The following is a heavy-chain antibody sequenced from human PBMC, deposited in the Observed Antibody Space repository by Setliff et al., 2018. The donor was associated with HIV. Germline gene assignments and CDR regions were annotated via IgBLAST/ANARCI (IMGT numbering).Heavy chain of an antibody. CDR3: ARRAYCSSTTCFDF. J-gene: IGHJ4*02. V-gene: IGHV1-69*13. Sequence: SVKVSCKTSGGTFSIFSITWVRQAPGQGLEWMGGIIPVFGPPNYAKKFQFRLTITADESTNTAYMGLSSLKSEDTAVYYCARRAYCSSTTCFDFWGQGALVTVSS. D-gene: IGHD2-2*01. CDR1: GGTFSIFS. CDR2: IIPVFGPP.